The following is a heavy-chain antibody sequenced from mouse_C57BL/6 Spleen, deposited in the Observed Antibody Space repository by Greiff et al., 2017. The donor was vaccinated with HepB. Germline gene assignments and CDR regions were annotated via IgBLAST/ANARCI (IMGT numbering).Heavy chain of an antibody. Sequence: QVQLQQSGPELVKPGASVKLSCKASGYTFTSYDINWVKQRPGQGLEWIGWIYPRDGSTKYNEKFKGKATLTVDTSSSTAYMELHSLTSEDSAVYFCARGVYDGYYPYAMDYWGQGTSVTVSS. CDR2: IYPRDGST. CDR1: GYTFTSYD. J-gene: IGHJ4*01. V-gene: IGHV1-85*01. D-gene: IGHD2-3*01. CDR3: ARGVYDGYYPYAMDY.